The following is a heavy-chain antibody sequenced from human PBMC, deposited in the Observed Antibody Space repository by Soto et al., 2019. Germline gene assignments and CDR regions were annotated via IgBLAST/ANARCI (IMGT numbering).Heavy chain of an antibody. CDR3: DRADDFSERFDY. Sequence: LSLTCTVSGGSISSGDFYWSWIRQPPGKGLELIGNIYYSGSTYYNPSLRSRAIMSVDTSQNQLSLKLSSLTAADTAVYFCDRADDFSERFDYWGQGALVTVSS. J-gene: IGHJ4*02. D-gene: IGHD4-4*01. CDR1: GGSISSGDFY. V-gene: IGHV4-30-4*01. CDR2: IYYSGST.